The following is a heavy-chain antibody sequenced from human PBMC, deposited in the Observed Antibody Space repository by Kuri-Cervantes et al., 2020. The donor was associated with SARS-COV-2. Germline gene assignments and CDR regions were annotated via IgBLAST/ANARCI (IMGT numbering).Heavy chain of an antibody. CDR1: GCSFTNYW. D-gene: IGHD4-17*01. CDR2: IYPGDSDT. V-gene: IGHV5-51*01. CDR3: ARRAYGEQVDYYYMDV. J-gene: IGHJ6*03. Sequence: GESLKISCKGSGCSFTNYWIAWVRQMPGKGLEWMGIIYPGDSDTKYSPSYQGQVTISADKSISTAFLQWSSLKASDTAMYYCARRAYGEQVDYYYMDVWGKGTTVTVSS.